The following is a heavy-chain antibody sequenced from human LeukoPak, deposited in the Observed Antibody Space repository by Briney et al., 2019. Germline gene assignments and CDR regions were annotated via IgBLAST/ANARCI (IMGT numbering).Heavy chain of an antibody. Sequence: SETLSLTCTVSGGSISSNTYYWGWIRRPPGKGLEWIGNIHYSGSTYYNLSLKSRVTISVDTSKNQFSLNLSSLTAADTAVYYCATSDTVSTYNWFDPWGQGTLVTVPS. CDR2: IHYSGST. J-gene: IGHJ5*02. V-gene: IGHV4-39*01. CDR3: ATSDTVSTYNWFDP. CDR1: GGSISSNTYY. D-gene: IGHD5/OR15-5a*01.